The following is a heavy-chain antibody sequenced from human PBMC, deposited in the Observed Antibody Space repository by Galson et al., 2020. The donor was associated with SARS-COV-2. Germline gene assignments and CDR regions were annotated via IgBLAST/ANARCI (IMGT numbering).Heavy chain of an antibody. CDR2: IYSPAST. V-gene: IGHV4-59*08. CDR3: ARARGVSSGFTVNLPLHAFDM. Sequence: SVTLSLTCGVSGGSLSGYSWSCIRQPPGQVLEWIGYIYSPASTNYSPSLGSRVTASVDTSKNQLSLTVTSGTAADTAVYYCARARGVSSGFTVNLPLHAFDMWGPGTMVVVSS. D-gene: IGHD3-10*01. CDR1: GGSLSGYS. J-gene: IGHJ3*02.